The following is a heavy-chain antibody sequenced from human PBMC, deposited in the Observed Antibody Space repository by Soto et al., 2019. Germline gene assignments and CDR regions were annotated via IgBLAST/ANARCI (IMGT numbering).Heavy chain of an antibody. V-gene: IGHV4-31*03. J-gene: IGHJ5*02. CDR3: ARVRDGYPNWFDP. CDR1: GGSISSGGYY. Sequence: SETLSLTCTVSGGSISSGGYYWSWIRQHPGKGLEWIGYIYYSGSTYYNPSLKSRVTISVDTSKNQFSLKLSSVTAADTAVYYCARVRDGYPNWFDPWGQGTLVTVSS. CDR2: IYYSGST. D-gene: IGHD5-12*01.